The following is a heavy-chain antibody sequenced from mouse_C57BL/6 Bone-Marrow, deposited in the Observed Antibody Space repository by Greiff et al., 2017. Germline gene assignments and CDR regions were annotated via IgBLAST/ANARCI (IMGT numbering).Heavy chain of an antibody. V-gene: IGHV5-4*01. D-gene: IGHD2-4*01. Sequence: EVHLVESGGGLVKPGGSLKLSCAASGFTFSSYAMSWVRQTPEKRLEWVATISDGGSYTYYPDNVKGRFTISRDNAKNNLYLQMSHLKSEDTAMYYCARDPLYDYDEGGNYWGQGTTLTVSS. J-gene: IGHJ2*01. CDR2: ISDGGSYT. CDR1: GFTFSSYA. CDR3: ARDPLYDYDEGGNY.